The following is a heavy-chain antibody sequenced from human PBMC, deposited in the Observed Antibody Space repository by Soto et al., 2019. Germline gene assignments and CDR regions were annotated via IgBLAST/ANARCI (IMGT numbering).Heavy chain of an antibody. CDR2: IYYSGST. CDR1: GGSPSSSSYY. CDR3: ARLYDFWSGPNPPYYYYGMDV. J-gene: IGHJ6*02. D-gene: IGHD3-3*01. V-gene: IGHV4-39*01. Sequence: PSETLYLTCTVSGGSPSSSSYYWGWIREPPGRGREWIGSIYYSGSTYYNPSLTSRVTISVDTSKNQFSLKLSSVTAADTAVYYCARLYDFWSGPNPPYYYYGMDVWGQGTTVTVSS.